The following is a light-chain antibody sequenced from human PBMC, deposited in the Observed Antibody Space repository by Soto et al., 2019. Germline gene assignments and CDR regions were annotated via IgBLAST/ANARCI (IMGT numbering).Light chain of an antibody. CDR1: EDINNY. CDR2: AAS. J-gene: IGKJ4*01. CDR3: QQYNNWLT. V-gene: IGKV1-27*01. Sequence: DIQMTQSPSSLSASIGDRVTLTCRATEDINNYLAWFQQKPGKVPKLLIYAASTLHSGVPSRFSGSGSGTEFTLTISSLQSEDFAVYYCQQYNNWLTFGGGTKVDIK.